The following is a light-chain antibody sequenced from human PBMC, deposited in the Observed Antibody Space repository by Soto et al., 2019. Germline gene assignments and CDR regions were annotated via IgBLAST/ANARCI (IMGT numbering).Light chain of an antibody. CDR1: QGISSW. V-gene: IGKV1-5*01. J-gene: IGKJ4*01. CDR3: QQYNSYSPT. CDR2: DAS. Sequence: DIPMTQSPSSVSASVGDRVTITCRASQGISSWLAWYQQKPGKAPKLLIYDASSLESGVPSRFSGSGSGTEFTLTISSLQPDDFATYYCQQYNSYSPTFGGGTKVDIK.